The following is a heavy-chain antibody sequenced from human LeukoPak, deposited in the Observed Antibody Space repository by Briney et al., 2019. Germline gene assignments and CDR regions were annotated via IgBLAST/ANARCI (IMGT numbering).Heavy chain of an antibody. J-gene: IGHJ4*02. Sequence: SETLSLTCAVYGGSFSGYYWSWIRQPPGKGLEWIGEINHRGSTNYNPSLKSRVTISVDTSKNQFSLKLSSVTAADTAVYYCARARYYYDSSGFFDYWGQGTLVTVSS. CDR1: GGSFSGYY. CDR2: INHRGST. D-gene: IGHD3-22*01. CDR3: ARARYYYDSSGFFDY. V-gene: IGHV4-34*01.